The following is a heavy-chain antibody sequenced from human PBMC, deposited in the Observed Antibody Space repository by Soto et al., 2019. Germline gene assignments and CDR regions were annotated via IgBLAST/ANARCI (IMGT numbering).Heavy chain of an antibody. Sequence: QVQLQESGPGLVKPSETLSLSCTVSGGSVSRYYCNWVRKAAGKGLEWIGRIDPSGSTTYNPALKSRLTMSVDTSKNQFSLRLTSLPAADTAVYYCATGRSDVVPGAMDTWGQGTLGTVSS. D-gene: IGHD2-2*01. CDR2: IDPSGST. V-gene: IGHV4-4*07. CDR1: GGSVSRYY. J-gene: IGHJ5*02. CDR3: ATGRSDVVPGAMDT.